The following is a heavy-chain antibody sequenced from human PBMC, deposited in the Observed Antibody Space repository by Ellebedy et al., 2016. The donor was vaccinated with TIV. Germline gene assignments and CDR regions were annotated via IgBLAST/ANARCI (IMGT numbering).Heavy chain of an antibody. Sequence: GESLKISCAASGFTFSSYAMGWVRQAPGKGLEWVSTISASGGNTHYADSLKGRFTISRDNSKNTVYLQFNSLRADDTAVYYCAKDSGLSGWYYDYWGQGTLVTVSS. CDR1: GFTFSSYA. CDR3: AKDSGLSGWYYDY. CDR2: ISASGGNT. V-gene: IGHV3-23*01. J-gene: IGHJ4*02. D-gene: IGHD6-19*01.